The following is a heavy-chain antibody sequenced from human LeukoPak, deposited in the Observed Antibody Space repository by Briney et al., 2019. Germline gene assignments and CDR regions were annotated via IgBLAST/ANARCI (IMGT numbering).Heavy chain of an antibody. V-gene: IGHV3-23*01. CDR3: AKDLAIAARPAFDY. J-gene: IGHJ4*02. D-gene: IGHD6-6*01. CDR2: ISGSGSNT. Sequence: GGSLRLSCAASGFTFSSYAMTWVRQAPGKGLELVSIISGSGSNTYYADSVKGRFTISRENSKNTLYLQTNSLRAEDTAVYYCAKDLAIAARPAFDYWGQGTLVTVSS. CDR1: GFTFSSYA.